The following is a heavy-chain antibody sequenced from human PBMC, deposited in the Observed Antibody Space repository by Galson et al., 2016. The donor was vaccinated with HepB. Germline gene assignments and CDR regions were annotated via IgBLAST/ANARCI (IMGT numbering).Heavy chain of an antibody. J-gene: IGHJ4*02. D-gene: IGHD1-1*01. CDR3: ARIRGGWNAFDY. CDR1: GFSLSTSGMC. V-gene: IGHV2-70*17. Sequence: PALVKPTQTLTLTCTFSGFSLSTSGMCVSWIRQPPGKALEWLARIDWDDDKFYSTPLKTRLTISKNTSKNQVVLTMTNMDPVDTATYYFARIRGGWNAFDYWGQGTLVTVSS. CDR2: IDWDDDK.